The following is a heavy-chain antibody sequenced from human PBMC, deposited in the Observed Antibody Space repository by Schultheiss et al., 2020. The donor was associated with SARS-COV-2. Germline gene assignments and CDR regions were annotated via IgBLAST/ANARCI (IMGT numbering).Heavy chain of an antibody. V-gene: IGHV1-3*01. CDR3: ARVVVFRGYSYGPLDY. CDR1: GYTFTSYA. CDR2: INAGNGNT. J-gene: IGHJ4*02. Sequence: ASVKVSCKASGYTFTSYAMHWVRQAPGQRLEWMGWINAGNGNTNYAQKLQGRVTMTTDTSTSTAYMELRSLRSDDTAVYYCARVVVFRGYSYGPLDYWGQGTLVTVSS. D-gene: IGHD5-18*01.